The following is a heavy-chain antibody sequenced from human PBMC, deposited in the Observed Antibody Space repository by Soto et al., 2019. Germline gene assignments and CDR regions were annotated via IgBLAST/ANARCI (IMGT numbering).Heavy chain of an antibody. CDR1: GDSVSSNSAA. V-gene: IGHV6-1*01. D-gene: IGHD3-3*01. J-gene: IGHJ6*03. CDR2: TYYRSKWYN. Sequence: SQTLSLTCAISGDSVSSNSAAWNWIRQSPSRGLEWLGRTYYRSKWYNDYAVSVKSRTTINPDTSKNQFSLQLNSVTPEDTAVYYCARVPGGYDFWSGYTRDHYYYMDVWGKGTTVTVSS. CDR3: ARVPGGYDFWSGYTRDHYYYMDV.